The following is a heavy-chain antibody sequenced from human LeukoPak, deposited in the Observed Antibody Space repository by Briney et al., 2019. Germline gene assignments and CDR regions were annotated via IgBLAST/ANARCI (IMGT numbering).Heavy chain of an antibody. CDR3: ARGPSPLAAAGTTDDP. D-gene: IGHD6-13*01. Sequence: SETLSLTCTVSGGSISSSSYYWGWIRQPPGKGLEWIGGIYYSGSTYYNPSLKSRVTISVDTSKNQFSLKLSSVTAADTAVYYCARGPSPLAAAGTTDDPWGQGTLVTVSS. V-gene: IGHV4-39*07. CDR2: IYYSGST. CDR1: GGSISSSSYY. J-gene: IGHJ5*02.